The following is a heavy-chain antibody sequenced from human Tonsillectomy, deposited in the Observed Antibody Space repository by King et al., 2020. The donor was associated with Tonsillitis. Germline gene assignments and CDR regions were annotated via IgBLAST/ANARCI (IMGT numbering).Heavy chain of an antibody. V-gene: IGHV3-30*18. D-gene: IGHD3-16*01. Sequence: QLVQSGGGVVQPGRSLRLSCAASGFTFSSYGMHWVRQAPGKGLEWVAVIAYDGNKRYYGDSVKGRFSISRDNSKNTLYLQMNSLRAEDTAVYYCAKGGVEGYPFQYYYYYRDVWGKGTTVTVSS. J-gene: IGHJ6*03. CDR3: AKGGVEGYPFQYYYYYRDV. CDR1: GFTFSSYG. CDR2: IAYDGNKR.